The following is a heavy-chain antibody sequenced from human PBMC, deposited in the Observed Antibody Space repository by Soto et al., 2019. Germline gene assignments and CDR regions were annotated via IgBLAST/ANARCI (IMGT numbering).Heavy chain of an antibody. V-gene: IGHV4-34*01. D-gene: IGHD3-3*01. CDR3: ARHDFWSGNNWFDP. Sequence: PLETLSLTCAVYGGSFSCYYLSWIRQPPGKGLEWIGEINHSGSTNYNPSLKSRVTISVDTSKNQFSLRLSSVTAADTAVYYCARHDFWSGNNWFDPWGQGTLVTVSS. J-gene: IGHJ5*02. CDR1: GGSFSCYY. CDR2: INHSGST.